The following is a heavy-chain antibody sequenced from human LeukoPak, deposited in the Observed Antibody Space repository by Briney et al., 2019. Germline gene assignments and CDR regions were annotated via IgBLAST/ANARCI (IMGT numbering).Heavy chain of an antibody. D-gene: IGHD3-16*01. CDR1: GFTFDDYG. CDR3: VRVSTLGGVILGYYFDY. V-gene: IGHV3-20*04. Sequence: PGGSLRLSCAASGFTFDDYGMTWVRQAPGKGLEWMSGINWNGGNTAYVDSVKGRFTISRDNAKNSLYLQMNSLRVEDTALYYCVRVSTLGGVILGYYFDYWGQGTLVTVSS. CDR2: INWNGGNT. J-gene: IGHJ4*02.